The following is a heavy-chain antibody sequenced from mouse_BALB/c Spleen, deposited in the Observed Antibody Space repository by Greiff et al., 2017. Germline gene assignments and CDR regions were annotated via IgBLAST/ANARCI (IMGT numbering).Heavy chain of an antibody. V-gene: IGHV1-18*01. D-gene: IGHD2-14*01. CDR1: GYTFTDYN. CDR3: ARGYDGEAFAY. Sequence: VQLQQSGPELVKPGASVTIPCKASGYTFTDYNMDWVKQSHGKSLEWIGDINPNNGGTIYNQKFKGKATLTVDKSSSTAYMELRSLTSEDTAVYYCARGYDGEAFAYWGQGTLVTVSA. J-gene: IGHJ3*01. CDR2: INPNNGGT.